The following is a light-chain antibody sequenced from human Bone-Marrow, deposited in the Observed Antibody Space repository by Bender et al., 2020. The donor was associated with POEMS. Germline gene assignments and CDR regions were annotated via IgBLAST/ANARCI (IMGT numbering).Light chain of an antibody. CDR3: SSYSASSSLEV. Sequence: QSALTQPRSVSGSPGQSVSISCTGTSSDVGSYNYVSWYQQHPGKAPKLMIYDVSYRPSGVSNRFSGSKSGNTASLIISGLQAEDEADYYCSSYSASSSLEVFGGGTKLTVL. V-gene: IGLV2-14*01. J-gene: IGLJ2*01. CDR1: SSDVGSYNY. CDR2: DVS.